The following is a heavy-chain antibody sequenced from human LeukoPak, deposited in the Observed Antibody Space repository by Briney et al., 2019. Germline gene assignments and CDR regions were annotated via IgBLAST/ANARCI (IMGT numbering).Heavy chain of an antibody. Sequence: GGSLRLSCAASGFTFSSYAMSWVRQAPGKGLEWVSAISGSGGSTYYAASVKGRFTISRDNSKNTLYLQMNSLRAEDKAVYYCAKGPRTYYYDSSGYYYFDYWGQGTLVPVSS. CDR3: AKGPRTYYYDSSGYYYFDY. D-gene: IGHD3-22*01. CDR1: GFTFSSYA. J-gene: IGHJ4*02. V-gene: IGHV3-23*01. CDR2: ISGSGGST.